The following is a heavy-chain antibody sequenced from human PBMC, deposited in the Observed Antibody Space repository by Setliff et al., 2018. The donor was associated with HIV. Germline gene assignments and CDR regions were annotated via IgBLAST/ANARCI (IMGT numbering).Heavy chain of an antibody. Sequence: SVKVSCKVSGYTLTELSMHWVRQAPGKGLEWMGGFDPEDGETIYAQKFQGRVTMTEDTSTDTAYMELSSLRSDDTAVYYCAAKRRYNYDLKGPLDYWAQGTLVTVSS. CDR1: GYTLTELS. D-gene: IGHD5-18*01. V-gene: IGHV1-24*01. J-gene: IGHJ4*02. CDR3: AAKRRYNYDLKGPLDY. CDR2: FDPEDGET.